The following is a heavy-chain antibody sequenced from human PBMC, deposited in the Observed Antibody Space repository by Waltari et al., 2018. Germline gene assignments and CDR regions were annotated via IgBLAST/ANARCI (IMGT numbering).Heavy chain of an antibody. CDR2: MNPNSGNT. V-gene: IGHV1-8*01. J-gene: IGHJ4*02. D-gene: IGHD3-22*01. CDR1: GYTFTSYD. Sequence: QVQLVQSGAEVKKPGASVKVSCKASGYTFTSYDINWVRQATGQGLEWMGWMNPNSGNTGYAQKFQGRVTMTRNTSISTAYMELSSLRSEETAVYYWARGLYYYDSSGYYPSDYWGQGTLVTVSS. CDR3: ARGLYYYDSSGYYPSDY.